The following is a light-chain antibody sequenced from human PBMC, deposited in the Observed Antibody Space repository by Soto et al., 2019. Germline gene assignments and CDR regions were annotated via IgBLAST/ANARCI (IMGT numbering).Light chain of an antibody. Sequence: EIVLTQSPGTLSLSPGERATLSCRASQSVNSLYLAWYQQKPGQAPRLLIYGASSRATGIPDRLSGSGSGTDFTLTISRLEPEDFAVYYCQYYSGSQTFGGGTKVEIK. CDR1: QSVNSLY. CDR3: QYYSGSQT. CDR2: GAS. J-gene: IGKJ4*01. V-gene: IGKV3-20*01.